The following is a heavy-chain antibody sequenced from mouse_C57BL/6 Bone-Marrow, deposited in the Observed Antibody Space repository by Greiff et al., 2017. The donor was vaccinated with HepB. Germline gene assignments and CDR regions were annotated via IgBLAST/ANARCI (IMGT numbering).Heavy chain of an antibody. Sequence: VQRVESGAELARPGASVKLSCKASGYTFTSYGISWVKQRTGQGLEWIGEIYPRSGNTYYNEKFKGKATLTADKSSSTAYMELRSLTSEDSAVYFCARVYYGSSYFDYWGQGTTLTVSS. CDR3: ARVYYGSSYFDY. V-gene: IGHV1-81*01. D-gene: IGHD1-1*01. CDR2: IYPRSGNT. J-gene: IGHJ2*01. CDR1: GYTFTSYG.